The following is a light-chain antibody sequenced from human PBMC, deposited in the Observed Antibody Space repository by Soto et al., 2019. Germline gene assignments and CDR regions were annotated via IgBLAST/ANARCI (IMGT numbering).Light chain of an antibody. V-gene: IGKV1-39*01. CDR3: QQSYSTPPDT. CDR2: AAS. CDR1: QSISKY. J-gene: IGKJ2*01. Sequence: DIQMTQSPYSLSASVGDRVTITCRASQSISKYLNWYQQKPGQAPNLLIYAASTLQSGVPSRFSGSGSGTDFTLTISSLQPEEFATYYCQQSYSTPPDTFGQGTKLELK.